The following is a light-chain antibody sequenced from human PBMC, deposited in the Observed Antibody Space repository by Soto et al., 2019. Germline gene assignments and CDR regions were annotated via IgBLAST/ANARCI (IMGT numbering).Light chain of an antibody. CDR2: GAS. J-gene: IGKJ1*01. V-gene: IGKV3-20*01. CDR1: QSVSRN. CDR3: QQYGSSLTWK. Sequence: EIVLTQSPATLCLSPGERATLSCRASQSVSRNLAWYQQKPGQAPRLLIYGASSRATGIPDRFSGSGSGTDFTLTIRRLEPEDFAVYYCQQYGSSLTWKCGQGNKGDIK.